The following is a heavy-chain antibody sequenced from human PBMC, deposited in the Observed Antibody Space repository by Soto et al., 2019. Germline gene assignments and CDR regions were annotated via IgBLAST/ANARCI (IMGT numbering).Heavy chain of an antibody. V-gene: IGHV3-30-3*01. CDR3: AKERGYYDSSGYSRGYDAFDI. Sequence: PGGSLRLSCAASGFTFSSYAMHWVRQAPGKGLEWVAVISYDGSNKYYADSVKGRFTISRDNSKNTLYLQMNSLRAEDTAVYYCAKERGYYDSSGYSRGYDAFDIWGQGTMVTVSS. J-gene: IGHJ3*02. CDR2: ISYDGSNK. CDR1: GFTFSSYA. D-gene: IGHD3-22*01.